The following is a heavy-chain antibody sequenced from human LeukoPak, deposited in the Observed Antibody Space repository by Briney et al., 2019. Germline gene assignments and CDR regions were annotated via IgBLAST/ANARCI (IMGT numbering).Heavy chain of an antibody. CDR3: ARDLSCSSTSCYPPWDYGMDV. J-gene: IGHJ6*02. CDR1: GGSISSYY. D-gene: IGHD2-2*01. V-gene: IGHV4-59*01. Sequence: SETLSLTCTVSGGSISSYYWSWIRQPPGKGLEWIGYIYCSGSTNYNPSLKSRVTISVDTSKNQFSLKLSSVTAADTAVYYCARDLSCSSTSCYPPWDYGMDVWGQGTTVTVSS. CDR2: IYCSGST.